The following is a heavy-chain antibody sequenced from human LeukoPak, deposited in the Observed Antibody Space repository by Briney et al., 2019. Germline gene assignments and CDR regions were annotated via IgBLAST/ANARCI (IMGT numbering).Heavy chain of an antibody. CDR1: GDTISSGNFY. CDR2: IYYNGIT. CDR3: ARDHGDFVQHD. V-gene: IGHV4-39*01. D-gene: IGHD4-17*01. J-gene: IGHJ4*02. Sequence: SETLSLTCTVSGDTISSGNFYWGWIRQPPGKELQWIGSIYYNGITHYNPSLESRVTISADTSTNEFSLKLRSVTAADTAMYYCARDHGDFVQHDWGQGTLVTVSS.